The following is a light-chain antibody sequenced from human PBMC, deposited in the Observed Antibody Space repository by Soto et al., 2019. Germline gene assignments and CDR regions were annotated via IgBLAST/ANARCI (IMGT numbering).Light chain of an antibody. CDR2: GAS. CDR1: QSATSSH. V-gene: IGKV3-20*01. CDR3: QQYGSSPLT. J-gene: IGKJ4*01. Sequence: EIVLTQSPGTLSLSRGERATLSCRASQSATSSHLAWYQQKPGQAPRLLIYGASSRATGIPDRFSGSGSGTDFTLTISRLEPEDFAVYYCQQYGSSPLTFGGGTKVEIK.